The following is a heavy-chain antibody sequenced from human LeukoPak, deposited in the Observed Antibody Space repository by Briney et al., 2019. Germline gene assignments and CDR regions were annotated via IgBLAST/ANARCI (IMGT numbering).Heavy chain of an antibody. CDR3: ARDYDSSGYYYPVYEY. V-gene: IGHV3-74*01. CDR2: INSDGSSA. CDR1: GFTFSSYW. J-gene: IGHJ4*02. Sequence: GGSLRLSCAASGFTFSSYWMHWVRQAPGKGLVWVSRINSDGSSATYADSVKGRFTISRDNAKNTLYLQMNSLRAEDTAVYYCARDYDSSGYYYPVYEYWGQGTLVTVSS. D-gene: IGHD3-22*01.